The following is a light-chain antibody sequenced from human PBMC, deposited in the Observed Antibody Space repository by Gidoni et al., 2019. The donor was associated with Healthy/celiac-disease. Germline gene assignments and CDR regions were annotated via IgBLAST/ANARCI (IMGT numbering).Light chain of an antibody. V-gene: IGKV3-11*01. CDR3: QQRSNWPQT. Sequence: ELVLPQSPATLSLSPGERATLSCRASQSVSSYLAWYQQKPGQAPRLLISDASNRDTGIPARFSGSGSGTDCTLTISSLEPEDFAVYYGQQRSNWPQTFGQGTKVEIK. CDR1: QSVSSY. J-gene: IGKJ1*01. CDR2: DAS.